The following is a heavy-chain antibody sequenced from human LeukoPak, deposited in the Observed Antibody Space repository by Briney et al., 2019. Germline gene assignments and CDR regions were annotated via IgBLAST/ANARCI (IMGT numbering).Heavy chain of an antibody. V-gene: IGHV3-66*01. D-gene: IGHD5-24*01. CDR3: SRDRMGTKSFDY. CDR1: GFTVRSNC. J-gene: IGHJ4*02. CDR2: TSSGGST. Sequence: GESLRLSCAASGFTVRSNCMSWVRQAPGKGLEWVSVTSSGGSTYCADSVKGRFTISRDSSKNTLYLQMKSLRAEDTALYYCSRDRMGTKSFDYWGQGTLVTVSS.